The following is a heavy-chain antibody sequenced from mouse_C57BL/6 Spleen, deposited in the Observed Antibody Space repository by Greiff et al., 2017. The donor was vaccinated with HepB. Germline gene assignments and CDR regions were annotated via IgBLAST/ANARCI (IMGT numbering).Heavy chain of an antibody. D-gene: IGHD3-2*02. J-gene: IGHJ2*01. CDR1: GFAFSSSW. V-gene: IGHV1-82*01. Sequence: VQLLQSGPELVKPGASVKLSCKASGFAFSSSWMNWVKQRPGKGLEWIGRIYPGDGDTNYNGKFKGKATLTADKSTSTAYMQLSSLASEDSAVYLCSRGLRLSIDYWGQGTTLTVSS. CDR2: IYPGDGDT. CDR3: SRGLRLSIDY.